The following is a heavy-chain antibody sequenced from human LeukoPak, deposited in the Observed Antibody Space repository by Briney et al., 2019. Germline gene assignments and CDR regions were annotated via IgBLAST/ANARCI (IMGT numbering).Heavy chain of an antibody. V-gene: IGHV3-11*04. J-gene: IGHJ3*02. Sequence: GGSLRLSCAASGFTFSDYYMSWIRQAPGKGLEWVSYISSSGSTIYYADSVKGRFTISRDNAKDSLYLQMNSLRAEDTAVYYCARDSMDLGNSDAFDIWGQGTMVTVSS. CDR2: ISSSGSTI. CDR3: ARDSMDLGNSDAFDI. CDR1: GFTFSDYY. D-gene: IGHD3-10*01.